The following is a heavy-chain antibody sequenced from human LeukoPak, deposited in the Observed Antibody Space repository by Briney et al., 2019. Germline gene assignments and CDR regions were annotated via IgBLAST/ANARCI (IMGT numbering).Heavy chain of an antibody. CDR2: IWYDASNK. CDR1: GFTFSSFG. J-gene: IGHJ5*02. Sequence: GGSLRLSCAASGFTFSSFGLQWVRQAPGKGLAWVAVIWYDASNKYYADSVKGRFTISRDNSKNTLFLQMNSLRDDDTAVYYCVRGVGVSSFNYFDRWGEGTLVIVSS. CDR3: VRGVGVSSFNYFDR. D-gene: IGHD6-13*01. V-gene: IGHV3-33*01.